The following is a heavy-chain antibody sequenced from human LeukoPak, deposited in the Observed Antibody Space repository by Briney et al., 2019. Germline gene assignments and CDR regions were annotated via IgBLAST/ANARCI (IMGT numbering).Heavy chain of an antibody. J-gene: IGHJ4*02. D-gene: IGHD6-13*01. CDR1: GFTFSSYG. CDR3: ARDPWYSSSWYMFDY. Sequence: GRSLRLPCAASGFTFSSYGMHWVRQAPGKGLEWVAVIWYDGSNKYYADSVKGRFTISRDNSKNTLYLQMNSLRAEDTAVYYCARDPWYSSSWYMFDYWGQGTLVTVSS. V-gene: IGHV3-33*01. CDR2: IWYDGSNK.